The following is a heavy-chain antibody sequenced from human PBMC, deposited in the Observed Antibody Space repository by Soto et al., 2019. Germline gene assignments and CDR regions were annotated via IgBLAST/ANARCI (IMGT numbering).Heavy chain of an antibody. J-gene: IGHJ6*02. CDR2: TYYRSKWYN. CDR1: GDSVSSNSAA. D-gene: IGHD6-19*01. CDR3: ARAQYSSGWYYYYYGMDV. Sequence: SQTLSLTCAISGDSVSSNSAAWNWIRQSPSRGLEWLGRTYYRSKWYNDHAVSVKSRITINPDTSKNQFSLQLNSVTPEDTAVYYCARAQYSSGWYYYYYGMDVWGQGSTVTVSS. V-gene: IGHV6-1*01.